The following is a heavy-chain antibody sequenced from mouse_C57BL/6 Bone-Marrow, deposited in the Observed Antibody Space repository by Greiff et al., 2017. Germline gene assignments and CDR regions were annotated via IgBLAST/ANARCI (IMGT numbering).Heavy chain of an antibody. Sequence: QVTLKVSGPGILQSSQTLSLTCSFSGFSLSTSGMGVSWIRQPSGQGLEWLAHIYWDDDKRYNPSLKSRLTISKDTSINQVFLKITSVDTADTAASYCALYFNGSSSGWYVDVWGTGAPVTVSS. CDR2: IYWDDDK. V-gene: IGHV8-12*01. CDR1: GFSLSTSGMG. J-gene: IGHJ1*03. D-gene: IGHD1-1*01. CDR3: ALYFNGSSSGWYVDV.